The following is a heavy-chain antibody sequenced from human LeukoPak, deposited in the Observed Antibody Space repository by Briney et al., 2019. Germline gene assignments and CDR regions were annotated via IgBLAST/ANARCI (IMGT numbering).Heavy chain of an antibody. D-gene: IGHD6-13*01. V-gene: IGHV4-4*07. CDR3: ARSCSSSWGGVAWFDP. CDR2: IYTSGST. CDR1: GGSISSYY. J-gene: IGHJ5*02. Sequence: SETLSLTCTVSGGSISSYYWSWIRQPAGKGLEWIGRIYTSGSTNYNPSLKSRVTMSVDTSKNQFSLKLSSVTAADTAVYYCARSCSSSWGGVAWFDPWGQGTLVTVSS.